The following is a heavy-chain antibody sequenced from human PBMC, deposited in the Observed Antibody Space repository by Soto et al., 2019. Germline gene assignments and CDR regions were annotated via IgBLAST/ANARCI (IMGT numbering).Heavy chain of an antibody. CDR2: INPNSGGT. J-gene: IGHJ4*02. V-gene: IGHV1-2*02. CDR3: ARASDTVIVGATAHFGY. CDR1: GYTFTGYY. Sequence: ASVKVSCKASGYTFTGYYMHWVRQPPGQGLEWMGWINPNSGGTNYAQKFQGRVTMTRDTSISTAYMELSRLRSDDTAVYYCARASDTVIVGATAHFGYWGQGTLVTVSS. D-gene: IGHD1-26*01.